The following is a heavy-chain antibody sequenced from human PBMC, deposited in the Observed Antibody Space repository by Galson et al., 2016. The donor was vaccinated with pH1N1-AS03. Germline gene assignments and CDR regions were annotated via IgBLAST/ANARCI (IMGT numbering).Heavy chain of an antibody. V-gene: IGHV5-51*01. CDR3: ARKYTSSSGSWFGP. Sequence: QSGAEVKKPGESLRISCKGSGYSFINFWIGWVRQMPGKGLGWMGIIYPDDSDTRYSPSLQGHVTISVDKSISTAYLQLRGLVATDTAVYYCARKYTSSSGSWFGPWGQGTPVTVSS. CDR1: GYSFINFW. CDR2: IYPDDSDT. J-gene: IGHJ5*02. D-gene: IGHD6-6*01.